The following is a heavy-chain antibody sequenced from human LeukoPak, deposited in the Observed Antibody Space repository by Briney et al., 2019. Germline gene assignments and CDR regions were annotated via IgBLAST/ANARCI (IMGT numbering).Heavy chain of an antibody. V-gene: IGHV3-48*03. Sequence: GGSLRLSCAASGFTFSSYEMNWVRQAPGKGLEWVSYISSSGSTIYYADSVKGRFTISRDNSKNTLYLQMNSLRAEDTAVYYCAKDLAQLRYLDWLFQPAGFDYWGQGTLVTVSS. J-gene: IGHJ4*02. CDR2: ISSSGSTI. CDR1: GFTFSSYE. CDR3: AKDLAQLRYLDWLFQPAGFDY. D-gene: IGHD3-9*01.